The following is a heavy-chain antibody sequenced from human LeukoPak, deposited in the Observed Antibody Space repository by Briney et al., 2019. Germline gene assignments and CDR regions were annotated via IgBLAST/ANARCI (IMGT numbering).Heavy chain of an antibody. J-gene: IGHJ5*02. CDR1: GGSFSGYY. CDR3: ARDRLNWFDP. CDR2: INHSGST. Sequence: SETLSLTCAVYGGSFSGYYWSWIRQPPGKGLEWIGEINHSGSTNYNPSLKSRVTISVDTSKNQFSLKLSSVTAADTAVYYCARDRLNWFDPWGQGTLVTVS. V-gene: IGHV4-34*01.